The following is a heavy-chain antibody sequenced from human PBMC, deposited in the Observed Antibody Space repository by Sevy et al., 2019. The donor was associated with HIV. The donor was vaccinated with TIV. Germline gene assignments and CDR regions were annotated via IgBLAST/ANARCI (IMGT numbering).Heavy chain of an antibody. J-gene: IGHJ1*01. V-gene: IGHV1-18*01. CDR3: ARAPSGSQGPGQYFQH. D-gene: IGHD1-26*01. Sequence: ASVKVSCKASGYTFSNYIITWVRQAPGQGLEWMGRISTYNTYYAQKFQGRVTMTTDTSTSTVYMELRSLRSDDTAVYYCARAPSGSQGPGQYFQHWGQGTLVTVSS. CDR1: GYTFSNYI. CDR2: ISTYNT.